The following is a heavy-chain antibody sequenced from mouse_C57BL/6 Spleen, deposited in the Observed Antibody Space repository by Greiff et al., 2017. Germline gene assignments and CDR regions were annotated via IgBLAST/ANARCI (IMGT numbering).Heavy chain of an antibody. Sequence: VQLKQSGAELVKPGASVKLSCTASGFNIKDYYMHWVKQRTEQGLEWIGRIDPEDGDTKYDPKFQGKATITADTSTNTAYLQLSSLTSEYTAVYYCARGTVVSNWYFDVWGTGTTVTVSS. CDR3: ARGTVVSNWYFDV. CDR2: IDPEDGDT. V-gene: IGHV14-2*01. CDR1: GFNIKDYY. J-gene: IGHJ1*03. D-gene: IGHD1-1*01.